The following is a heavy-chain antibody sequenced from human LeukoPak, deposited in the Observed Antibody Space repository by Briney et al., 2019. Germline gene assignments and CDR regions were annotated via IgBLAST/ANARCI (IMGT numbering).Heavy chain of an antibody. CDR1: GYTFTSYG. D-gene: IGHD3-22*01. V-gene: IGHV1-18*01. CDR3: ARDSYDSSGNYLDY. CDR2: ISAYNGNT. J-gene: IGHJ4*02. Sequence: GASVKVSCKASGYTFTSYGISWVRQAPGQGLEWMGWISAYNGNTHYAQKVQGRVTMTTDTSTSTAYMELRSLRSDDTAVYYCARDSYDSSGNYLDYWGQGTLVTVSS.